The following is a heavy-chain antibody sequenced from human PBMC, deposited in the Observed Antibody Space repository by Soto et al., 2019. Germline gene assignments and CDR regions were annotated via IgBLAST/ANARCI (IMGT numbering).Heavy chain of an antibody. Sequence: GGSLRLSCAASGFTFSSFALHWVRQAPGEGLEWVALTSHDGRIENYADSVKGRFIISRDNSKNTVYMQMDSLRLEDTGVYYCARDGLPDDFRSGGYWFDPWGQGTQVTVSS. D-gene: IGHD3-3*01. CDR2: TSHDGRIE. CDR3: ARDGLPDDFRSGGYWFDP. J-gene: IGHJ5*02. V-gene: IGHV3-30-3*01. CDR1: GFTFSSFA.